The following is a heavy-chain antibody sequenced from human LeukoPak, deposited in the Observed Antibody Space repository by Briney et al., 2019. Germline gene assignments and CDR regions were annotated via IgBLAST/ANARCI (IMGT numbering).Heavy chain of an antibody. CDR1: GYTFTSYD. D-gene: IGHD5-12*01. J-gene: IGHJ5*02. CDR3: ARDPKKYSGYDPHNWFDP. CDR2: INPNIRGT. V-gene: IGHV1-18*04. Sequence: ASVKVSCKASGYTFTSYDMHWVRQAPGQGLEWMGWINPNIRGTNYAQKLQGRVTITTDTSTSTAYMELRSLRSDDTAVYYCARDPKKYSGYDPHNWFDPWGQGTLVTVSS.